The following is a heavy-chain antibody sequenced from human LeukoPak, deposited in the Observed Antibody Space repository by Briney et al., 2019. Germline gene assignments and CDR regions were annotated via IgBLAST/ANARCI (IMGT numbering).Heavy chain of an antibody. CDR2: IYTSGST. Sequence: PSETLSLTCTVSGGSISSYYWSWIRQPAGKGLEWIGRIYTSGSTNYNLSLKSRVTMSVDTSKNQFSLKLSSVTAADTAVYYCAREGQYSGSYCDAFDIWGQGTMVTVSS. J-gene: IGHJ3*02. CDR3: AREGQYSGSYCDAFDI. D-gene: IGHD1-26*01. CDR1: GGSISSYY. V-gene: IGHV4-4*07.